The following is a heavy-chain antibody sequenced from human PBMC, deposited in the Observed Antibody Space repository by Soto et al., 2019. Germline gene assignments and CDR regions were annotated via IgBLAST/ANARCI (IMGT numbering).Heavy chain of an antibody. CDR1: GGSISSGGHY. CDR2: IYYSGST. Sequence: SETLSLTCTVYGGSISSGGHYWSWIRQHPGKGLEWIGYIYYSGSTYYNPSLKSRVTISVDTSKNQFSLKLSSVTAADTAVYYCARDDPDAFDIWGQGTMVT. CDR3: ARDDPDAFDI. J-gene: IGHJ3*02. V-gene: IGHV4-31*03.